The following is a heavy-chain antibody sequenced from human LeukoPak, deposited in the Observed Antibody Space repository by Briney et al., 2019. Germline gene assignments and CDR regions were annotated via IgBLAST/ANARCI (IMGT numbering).Heavy chain of an antibody. CDR2: ISGSGGST. D-gene: IGHD5-24*01. CDR3: AKDLRGTRDGYNYHLDY. J-gene: IGHJ4*02. V-gene: IGHV3-23*01. Sequence: GGSLRLSCAASGFTFSSYAMSWVLQASGKGLEWVSAISGSGGSTYYADSVKGRFTISRDNSKNTLYLQMNSLRAEDTAVYYCAKDLRGTRDGYNYHLDYWGQGTLVTVSS. CDR1: GFTFSSYA.